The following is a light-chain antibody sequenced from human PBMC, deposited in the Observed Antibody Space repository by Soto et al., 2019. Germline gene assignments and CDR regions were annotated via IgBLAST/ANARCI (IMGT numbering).Light chain of an antibody. CDR2: LNSDGSH. CDR1: SGHSSYG. V-gene: IGLV4-69*01. J-gene: IGLJ2*01. Sequence: QPVLTQSPSASASLGASVKLTCTLSSGHSSYGIAWHQQQPEKGPRYLMSLNSDGSHRKGDGIPDRFSGSSSGAERYLTISSLQSEDEADYYCQTWDTGTRVFGGGTKVTVL. CDR3: QTWDTGTRV.